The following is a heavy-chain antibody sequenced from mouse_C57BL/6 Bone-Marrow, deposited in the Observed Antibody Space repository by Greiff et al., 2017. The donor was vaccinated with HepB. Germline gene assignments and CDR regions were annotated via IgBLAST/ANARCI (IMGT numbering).Heavy chain of an antibody. D-gene: IGHD2-4*01. CDR3: ARFYDYDGDFDY. CDR2: ISDGGSYT. V-gene: IGHV5-4*01. CDR1: GFTFSSYA. J-gene: IGHJ2*01. Sequence: DVQLQESGGGLVKPGGSLKLSCAASGFTFSSYAMSWVRQTPEKRLEWVATISDGGSYTYYPDNVKGRFTISRDNAKNNLYLQMSHLKSEDTAMYYCARFYDYDGDFDYWGQGTTLTVSS.